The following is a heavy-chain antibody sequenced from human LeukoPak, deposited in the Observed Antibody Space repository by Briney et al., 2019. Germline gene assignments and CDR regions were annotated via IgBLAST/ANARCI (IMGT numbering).Heavy chain of an antibody. CDR3: ARDGEMATIENYFGY. CDR2: IYYSGST. V-gene: IGHV4-39*07. J-gene: IGHJ4*02. D-gene: IGHD5-24*01. Sequence: SQTLSLTCTVSGGSISSGSYYWGWLRQPPGKGLEWIGSIYYSGSTYYNPSLKSRVTISVDTSKNQFSLKLSSVTAADTAVYYCARDGEMATIENYFGYWGQGTLVTVSS. CDR1: GGSISSGSYY.